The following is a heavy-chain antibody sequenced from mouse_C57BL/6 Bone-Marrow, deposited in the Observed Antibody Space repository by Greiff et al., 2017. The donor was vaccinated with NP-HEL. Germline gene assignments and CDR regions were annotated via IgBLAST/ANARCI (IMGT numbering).Heavy chain of an antibody. CDR1: GFTFNTYA. J-gene: IGHJ4*01. V-gene: IGHV10-3*01. CDR2: IRSKSSNYAT. CDR3: VRGVLGWLLNYAMDY. D-gene: IGHD2-3*01. Sequence: DVMLVESGGGLVQPKGSLKLSCAASGFTFNTYAMHWVRQAPGQGLEWVARIRSKSSNYATYYADSVKDRFTISRDDSQSMLYLQMNNLKTEDTAMYYCVRGVLGWLLNYAMDYWGQGTSVTVSS.